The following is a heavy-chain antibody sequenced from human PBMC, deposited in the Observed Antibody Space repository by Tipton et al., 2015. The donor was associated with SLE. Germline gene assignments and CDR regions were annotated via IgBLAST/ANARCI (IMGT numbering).Heavy chain of an antibody. V-gene: IGHV3-30*02. D-gene: IGHD3-22*01. CDR1: GLTFSSYG. CDR3: AKGGYYDGSAKGYFDY. J-gene: IGHJ4*02. CDR2: IRYDGSSQ. Sequence: SLRLSCAASGLTFSSYGMHWVRQAPGKGLGWVAFIRYDGSSQYYADSVKGRFTISRDNSKSTLYLQMNSLRAEDTAVHYCAKGGYYDGSAKGYFDYWGQGTLVTVSS.